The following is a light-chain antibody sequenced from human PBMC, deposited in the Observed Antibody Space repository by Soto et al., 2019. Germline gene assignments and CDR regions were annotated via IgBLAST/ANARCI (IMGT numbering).Light chain of an antibody. Sequence: DIQMTQSPSSLSASVGDRVTITCRASQNIANYLNWYQQKPGKAPNLLIYAASDLQSGVPSRFSGSGSGIDFTLTISSLQPEDSATHYCQQSYNAPYTFGQGTQLEIK. J-gene: IGKJ2*01. V-gene: IGKV1-39*01. CDR1: QNIANY. CDR2: AAS. CDR3: QQSYNAPYT.